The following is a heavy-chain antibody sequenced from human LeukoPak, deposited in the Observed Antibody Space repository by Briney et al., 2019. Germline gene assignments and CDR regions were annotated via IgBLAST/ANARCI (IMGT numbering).Heavy chain of an antibody. CDR3: ASDVPQHGDDY. D-gene: IGHD7-27*01. J-gene: IGHJ4*02. CDR2: ISSSSSYI. Sequence: GGSLRLSCAASGYTFSSYSMNWVRQAPGKGLEWVSSISSSSSYIYYADSVKGRFTVSRDNAKSSLYLQMNSLRAEDTAVYYCASDVPQHGDDYWGQGTLVTVSS. V-gene: IGHV3-21*01. CDR1: GYTFSSYS.